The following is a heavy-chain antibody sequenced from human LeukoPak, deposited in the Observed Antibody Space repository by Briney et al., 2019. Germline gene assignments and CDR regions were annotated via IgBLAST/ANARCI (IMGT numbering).Heavy chain of an antibody. CDR1: GYTFSAYY. J-gene: IGHJ4*02. V-gene: IGHV1-2*02. CDR3: ARGPSDASFDY. Sequence: ASGKVSCKTSGYTFSAYYILWMRQAPGQGFEWMGWINPINGGIRVAQKFQGRVTMTRDTSMNTVYVELSGLLTDDTAVYFCARGPSDASFDYWGQGTLVTVSS. CDR2: INPINGGI. D-gene: IGHD1-26*01.